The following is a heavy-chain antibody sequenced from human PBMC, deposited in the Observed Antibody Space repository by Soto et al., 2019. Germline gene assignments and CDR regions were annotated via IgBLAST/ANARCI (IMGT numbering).Heavy chain of an antibody. D-gene: IGHD1-26*01. CDR3: ASPRGARRPWDYYGMDV. Sequence: QVQLVQSGAEVKKPGASVKVSCKASGYTFTSYAMHWVRQAPGQRLEWMGWINAGNGNTKYSQKFQGRVTITRDTSTSTAYMELSSLRSEDTAVYYCASPRGARRPWDYYGMDVWGQGTTVTVSS. CDR1: GYTFTSYA. V-gene: IGHV1-3*01. J-gene: IGHJ6*02. CDR2: INAGNGNT.